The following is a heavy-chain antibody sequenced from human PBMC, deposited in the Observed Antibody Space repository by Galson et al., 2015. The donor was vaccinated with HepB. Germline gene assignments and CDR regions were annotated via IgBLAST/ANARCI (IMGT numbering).Heavy chain of an antibody. Sequence: SVKVSCKASGYTFTSYGISWVRQAPGQGLEWMGWISAYSGNTNYAQKLQGRVTMTTDTSTSTAYMELRSLRSDDTAVYYCARDTLRRGPYRFDYWGQGTLVTVSS. J-gene: IGHJ4*02. CDR1: GYTFTSYG. D-gene: IGHD5-24*01. CDR2: ISAYSGNT. CDR3: ARDTLRRGPYRFDY. V-gene: IGHV1-18*01.